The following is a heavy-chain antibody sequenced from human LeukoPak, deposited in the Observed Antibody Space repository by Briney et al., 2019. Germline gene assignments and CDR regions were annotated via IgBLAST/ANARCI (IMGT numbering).Heavy chain of an antibody. CDR2: ISAYNGNT. V-gene: IGHV1-18*01. J-gene: IGHJ6*03. CDR3: ARATTLRRRGVPAAIGDSYYYYYMDV. CDR1: GYTFTSYG. D-gene: IGHD2-2*02. Sequence: GASVKVSCKASGYTFTSYGISWVRQAPGQGLEWMGWISAYNGNTNYAQKLQGRVTMTTDTSTSTAYMELRSLRSDDTAVYYCARATTLRRRGVPAAIGDSYYYYYMDVWGKGTTVTVSS.